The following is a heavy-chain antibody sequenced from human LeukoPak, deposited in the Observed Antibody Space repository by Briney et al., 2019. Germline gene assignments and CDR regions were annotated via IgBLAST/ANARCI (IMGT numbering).Heavy chain of an antibody. V-gene: IGHV4-59*01. CDR1: GGSSSSYY. J-gene: IGHJ4*02. CDR3: ARAHYYDSSAYRYYFDY. Sequence: SETLSLTCTVSGGSSSSYYWSWIRQPPGKGLEWIGYIYDSGSTNYNPSLKSRVTISIDTSKNQFSLKLSSVTAADTAVYYCARAHYYDSSAYRYYFDYWGQGTLVTVSS. CDR2: IYDSGST. D-gene: IGHD3-22*01.